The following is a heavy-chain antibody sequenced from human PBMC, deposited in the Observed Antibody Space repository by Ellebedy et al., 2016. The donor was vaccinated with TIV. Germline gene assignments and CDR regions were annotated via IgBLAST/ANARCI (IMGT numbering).Heavy chain of an antibody. CDR2: IYSSGIT. Sequence: GESLKISCAVSGFTVSGNYMSWVRQAPGKGLEWVSIIYSSGITYYPDSVKGRFTISRDNSKNTVYLQMNSLRAEDTAVYYCSRVDLGLAFHYWGRGTLVTVSS. CDR3: SRVDLGLAFHY. J-gene: IGHJ4*02. D-gene: IGHD3/OR15-3a*01. V-gene: IGHV3-53*01. CDR1: GFTVSGNY.